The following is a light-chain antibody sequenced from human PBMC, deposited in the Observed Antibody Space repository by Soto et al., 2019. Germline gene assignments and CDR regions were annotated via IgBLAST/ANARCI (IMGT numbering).Light chain of an antibody. Sequence: EIVVTQSPVTLSVSPGESVTLSCRASQSVSSHVAWYRQKPGQAPRILIYVASTRATGVPARFSGSGSGTEFTLTISSLQSEDFAGYYCQQYHKWPVTFGGGTRVEMK. V-gene: IGKV3-15*01. J-gene: IGKJ4*01. CDR3: QQYHKWPVT. CDR2: VAS. CDR1: QSVSSH.